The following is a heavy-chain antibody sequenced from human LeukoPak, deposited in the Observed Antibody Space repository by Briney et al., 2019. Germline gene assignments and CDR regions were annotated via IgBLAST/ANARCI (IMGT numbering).Heavy chain of an antibody. CDR2: ISASGGST. Sequence: GGSLRPSCAASGFTFSNFAMNWVRQAPGKGLEWVSCISASGGSTDYADSVKVRFTISRDNSKNTLYLQMNSLRAEDTAVYLCAKDIRSTSSRAYFDDWGQRTLVTVSS. CDR3: AKDIRSTSSRAYFDD. CDR1: GFTFSNFA. J-gene: IGHJ4*02. V-gene: IGHV3-23*01. D-gene: IGHD2-2*01.